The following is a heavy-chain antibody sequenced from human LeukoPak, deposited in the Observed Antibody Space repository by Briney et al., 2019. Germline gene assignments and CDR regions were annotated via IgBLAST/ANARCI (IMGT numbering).Heavy chain of an antibody. D-gene: IGHD2-15*01. CDR3: ARDQYCSGGSCHDAFDI. V-gene: IGHV1-46*01. J-gene: IGHJ3*02. CDR1: GYTFTSYY. Sequence: ASMKVSCKASGYTFTSYYMHWVRQAPGQGLEWMGIINPSGGSTSYAQKFQGRVTMTRDTSTSTVYMELSSLRSEDTAVYYCARDQYCSGGSCHDAFDIWGQGTMVTVSS. CDR2: INPSGGST.